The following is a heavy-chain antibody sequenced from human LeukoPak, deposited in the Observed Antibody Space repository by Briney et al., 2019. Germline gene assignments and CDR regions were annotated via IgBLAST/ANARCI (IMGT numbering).Heavy chain of an antibody. V-gene: IGHV3-33*06. CDR3: AKERVAGHWGPTDY. D-gene: IGHD7-27*01. CDR2: IWYDGSNK. J-gene: IGHJ4*02. CDR1: GFTFSSYG. Sequence: GGSLRLSCAASGFTFSSYGMHWVRQAPGKGLEWVAVIWYDGSNKYYADSVKGRFTISRDNSKNTLYLQMNSLRAEDTAVYYCAKERVAGHWGPTDYWGQGTLVTVSS.